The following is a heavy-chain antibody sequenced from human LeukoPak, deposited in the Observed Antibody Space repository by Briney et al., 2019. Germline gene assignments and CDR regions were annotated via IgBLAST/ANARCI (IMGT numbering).Heavy chain of an antibody. CDR2: ISSSSSYI. D-gene: IGHD6-13*01. V-gene: IGHV3-21*01. CDR3: ARDLAAATPFDY. J-gene: IGHJ4*02. Sequence: GGSLRLSCAASGFTFSSYSMNWVRQAPGKGLEWVSSISSSSSYIYYADSVKGRFTISRDNAKNSLYLQMNSLRAEDTAVYYCARDLAAATPFDYWGQGTLVTVS. CDR1: GFTFSSYS.